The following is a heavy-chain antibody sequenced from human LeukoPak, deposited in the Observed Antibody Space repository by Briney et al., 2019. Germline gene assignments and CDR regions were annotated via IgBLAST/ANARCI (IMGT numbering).Heavy chain of an antibody. CDR2: ISAYNGNT. D-gene: IGHD2-2*01. J-gene: IGHJ5*02. CDR1: GYTFTSYG. CDR3: AGVVPAAGARFDP. Sequence: EASVKVSCKASGYTFTSYGISWVRQAPGQGLEWMGWISAYNGNTNYAQKLQGRVTMTTDTSTSTAYMELWSLRSDDTAVYYCAGVVPAAGARFDPWGQGTLVTVSS. V-gene: IGHV1-18*04.